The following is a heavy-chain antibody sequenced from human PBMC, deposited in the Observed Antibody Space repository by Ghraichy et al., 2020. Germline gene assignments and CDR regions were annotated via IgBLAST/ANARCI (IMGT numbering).Heavy chain of an antibody. D-gene: IGHD3-3*01. J-gene: IGHJ6*03. CDR2: ISGSGGST. CDR3: RLLEPDNYDFWSGYYTYYYYYMDV. CDR1: GFTFSSYA. Sequence: LSLTCAASGFTFSSYAMSWVRQAPGKGLEWVSAISGSGGSTYYADSVKGRFTISRDNSKNTLYLQMNSLRAEDTAVYYCRLLEPDNYDFWSGYYTYYYYYMDVWGKGTTVTVSS. V-gene: IGHV3-23*01.